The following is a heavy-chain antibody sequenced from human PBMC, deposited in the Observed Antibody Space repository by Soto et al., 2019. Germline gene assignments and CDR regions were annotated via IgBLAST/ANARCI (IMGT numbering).Heavy chain of an antibody. J-gene: IGHJ3*02. CDR3: AKRGGTGWGAFDI. CDR2: VSGNADRT. CDR1: GISFSSYA. D-gene: IGHD2-15*01. V-gene: IGHV3-23*01. Sequence: EVVLLDSGGGLVQPGGSLRLSCAASGISFSSYAMCWVRQVPRKGLEWVSCVSGNADRTYDADSVKGRFTISRDNSKNTLYLQMNSLRADDTALYYCAKRGGTGWGAFDIWGQGSMVTVSS.